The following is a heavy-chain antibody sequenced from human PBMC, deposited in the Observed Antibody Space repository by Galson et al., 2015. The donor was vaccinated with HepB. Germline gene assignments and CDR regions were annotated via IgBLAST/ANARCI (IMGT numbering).Heavy chain of an antibody. Sequence: SLRLSCAASGFTFSNYVMSWIRQAPGEGLECVSYIRRSGSTIYYADSVKGRFTISRDNAKNSLYLQMNSLRAEDTAVYYCARRTEGVATEFDYWGQGTLVTVSS. D-gene: IGHD4-23*01. J-gene: IGHJ4*02. CDR3: ARRTEGVATEFDY. CDR2: IRRSGSTI. V-gene: IGHV3-11*01. CDR1: GFTFSNYV.